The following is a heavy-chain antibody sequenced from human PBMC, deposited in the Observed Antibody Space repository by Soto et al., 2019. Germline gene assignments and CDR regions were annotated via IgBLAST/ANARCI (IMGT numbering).Heavy chain of an antibody. CDR1: GFTFSSYG. J-gene: IGHJ6*02. Sequence: QVQLVESGGGVVQPGRSLRLSCAASGFTFSSYGMHWVRQAPGKGLERVAVIWHDGSNKYYADSVKGRFTISRDNSKNTLDLPMNSLGAEDTAVYYCARDNGGGGSWTYYGYGMDVWGQGPTVNVSS. CDR2: IWHDGSNK. V-gene: IGHV3-33*01. CDR3: ARDNGGGGSWTYYGYGMDV. D-gene: IGHD6-13*01.